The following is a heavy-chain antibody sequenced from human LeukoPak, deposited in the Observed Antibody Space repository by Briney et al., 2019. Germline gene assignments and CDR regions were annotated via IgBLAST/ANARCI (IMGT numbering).Heavy chain of an antibody. J-gene: IGHJ6*04. Sequence: PSQTLSLTCAVSGGSISSGGYSWSWIRQPPGKGLEWIGYIYHSGSTYYNPSLKSRVTISVDRSKNQFSLKLSSVTAADTAVYYCATHSLTYYEFWSGHYRHYGMDVWGEGTTVTVSS. D-gene: IGHD3-3*01. CDR3: ATHSLTYYEFWSGHYRHYGMDV. CDR2: IYHSGST. V-gene: IGHV4-30-2*01. CDR1: GGSISSGGYS.